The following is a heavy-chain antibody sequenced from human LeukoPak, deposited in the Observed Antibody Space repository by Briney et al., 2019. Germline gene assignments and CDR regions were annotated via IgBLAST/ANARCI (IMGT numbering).Heavy chain of an antibody. D-gene: IGHD5-12*01. CDR1: GFTFSSYA. Sequence: GGSLRLSCAASGFTFSSYAMSWVRQAPGKGLEWVSAISGSGGSTYYADSAKGRFTISRDNSKNTLYLQMNSLRAEDTAVYYCAKDQGYSGYDYPDYWGQGTLVTVSS. J-gene: IGHJ4*02. CDR3: AKDQGYSGYDYPDY. CDR2: ISGSGGST. V-gene: IGHV3-23*01.